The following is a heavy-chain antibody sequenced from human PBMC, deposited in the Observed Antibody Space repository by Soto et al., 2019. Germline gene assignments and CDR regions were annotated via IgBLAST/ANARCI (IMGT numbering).Heavy chain of an antibody. CDR3: ATPGYKSGYDLDD. CDR2: VRSNSDGGTA. D-gene: IGHD3-3*01. Sequence: EVHLVESGGGLVKPGGSLRVSCAASGFSFSNSWMNWVRQAPGKGLEWVGRVRSNSDGGTADYAAPVKGRFLISRDDSQNTPHLQMYSLTTEDTAVYYCATPGYKSGYDLDDWGRGTLVTVSS. V-gene: IGHV3-15*07. CDR1: GFSFSNSW. J-gene: IGHJ4*02.